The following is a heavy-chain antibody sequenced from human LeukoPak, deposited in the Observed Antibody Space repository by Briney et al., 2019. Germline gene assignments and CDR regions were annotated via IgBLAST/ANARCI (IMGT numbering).Heavy chain of an antibody. CDR1: GYTFTSYG. CDR2: ISAYNGNT. D-gene: IGHD3-10*01. Sequence: GASVKLSSKPSGYTFTSYGISWVRQAPGPGLEWRGWISAYNGNTNYAQKLHGRVTMTTDTSTSTAYMELRSLRSDDTAVYYCAVDTYGSGSYSNDYWGQGTLVTVSS. CDR3: AVDTYGSGSYSNDY. V-gene: IGHV1-18*01. J-gene: IGHJ4*02.